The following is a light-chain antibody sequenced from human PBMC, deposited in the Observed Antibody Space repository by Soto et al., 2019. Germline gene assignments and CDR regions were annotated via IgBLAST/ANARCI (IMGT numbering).Light chain of an antibody. J-gene: IGKJ3*01. Sequence: EIVLTQSPATLSLSPGERATLSCRASQSVNSYLAWYQQKPGQAPRLLIYDASNRATGIPARFSGSGSGTDFTLTISSLEPEDFAVYYCQQRSDWPTFGPGTKVDI. V-gene: IGKV3-11*01. CDR1: QSVNSY. CDR3: QQRSDWPT. CDR2: DAS.